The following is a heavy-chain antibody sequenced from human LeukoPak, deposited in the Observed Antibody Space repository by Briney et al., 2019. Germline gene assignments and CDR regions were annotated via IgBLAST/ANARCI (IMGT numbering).Heavy chain of an antibody. CDR1: GYSFTSYW. Sequence: GESLKISCKGSGYSFTSYWIGWVRQMPGKGLEWMGIIYPGDSDTRYSPSFQGQVTISADKSISTAYLQWSSLKASDTAMYYCARGVRYCSSTSCYSNNWFDPWGQGTLVSVSS. D-gene: IGHD2-2*01. CDR3: ARGVRYCSSTSCYSNNWFDP. V-gene: IGHV5-51*01. J-gene: IGHJ5*02. CDR2: IYPGDSDT.